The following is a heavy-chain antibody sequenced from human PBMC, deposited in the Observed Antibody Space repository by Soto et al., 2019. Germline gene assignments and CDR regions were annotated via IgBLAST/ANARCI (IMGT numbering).Heavy chain of an antibody. CDR3: VKDISGAYSGPNYDA. Sequence: GGSLRLSCAASGFNFGDYAMHWVRQTPGQGLEWVSGLNWNSVTPGYGDSVKGRFSISRDNGRYALYLQMTSLRPEDTALYYCVKDISGAYSGPNYDAWGQGTLVTVSS. CDR2: LNWNSVTP. V-gene: IGHV3-9*01. J-gene: IGHJ4*02. D-gene: IGHD1-26*01. CDR1: GFNFGDYA.